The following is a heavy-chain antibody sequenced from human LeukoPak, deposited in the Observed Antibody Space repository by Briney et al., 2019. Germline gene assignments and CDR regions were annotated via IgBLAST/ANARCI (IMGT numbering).Heavy chain of an antibody. CDR3: AKDRECLDEVDY. Sequence: GGSLRLSCAASGFTFSSYGMHWVRQAPGKGLEWVAFIRYDGSNKYYADSVKGRFTISRDNSKNALYLQMNSLRAEDTAVYYCAKDRECLDEVDYWVQGTLVTVSS. D-gene: IGHD3-10*01. CDR1: GFTFSSYG. J-gene: IGHJ4*02. V-gene: IGHV3-30*02. CDR2: IRYDGSNK.